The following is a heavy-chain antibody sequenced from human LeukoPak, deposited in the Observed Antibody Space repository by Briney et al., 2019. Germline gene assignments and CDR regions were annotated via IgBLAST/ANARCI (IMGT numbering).Heavy chain of an antibody. CDR1: GGSFSGYY. D-gene: IGHD1-1*01. CDR2: IYYHENT. CDR3: ARRAYSAAYWKHFDY. J-gene: IGHJ4*02. V-gene: IGHV4-34*01. Sequence: SETLSLTCAVYGGSFSGYYWSWIRQPPGKGPEWIGSIYYHENTYYNSSLKSRVTISVDTSKNQFSLKLNSVTAADTAVYFCARRAYSAAYWKHFDYWGQGTLVTVSS.